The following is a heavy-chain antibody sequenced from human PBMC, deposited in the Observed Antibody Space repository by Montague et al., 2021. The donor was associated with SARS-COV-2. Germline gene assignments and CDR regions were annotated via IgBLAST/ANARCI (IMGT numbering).Heavy chain of an antibody. CDR2: IYYSGSA. Sequence: SETLSLTCSVSGDSINNSRYYWGWIRQPPGKGLEWIGTIYYSGSAYYNPSLESRVTISVDTSKDQFSLKLNSVTATGTAVYYCARLESTRGVIIRGAFHIWGQGAKVTVSS. V-gene: IGHV4-39*01. CDR3: ARLESTRGVIIRGAFHI. D-gene: IGHD3-10*01. J-gene: IGHJ3*02. CDR1: GDSINNSRYY.